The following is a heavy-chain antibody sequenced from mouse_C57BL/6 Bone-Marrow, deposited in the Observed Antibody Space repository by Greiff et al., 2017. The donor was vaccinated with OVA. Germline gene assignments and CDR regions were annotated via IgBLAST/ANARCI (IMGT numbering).Heavy chain of an antibody. Sequence: VQLQESGPELVKPGASVKISCTASGYAFSSSWMNWVKQRPGKGLEWIGRIYPGDGDTNYNGKFKGKATLTADKSSSTAYMQLSSLTSEDSAVYCCARRGVTLDYWGQGTTLTVSS. D-gene: IGHD2-3*01. CDR1: GYAFSSSW. J-gene: IGHJ2*01. CDR3: ARRGVTLDY. CDR2: IYPGDGDT. V-gene: IGHV1-82*01.